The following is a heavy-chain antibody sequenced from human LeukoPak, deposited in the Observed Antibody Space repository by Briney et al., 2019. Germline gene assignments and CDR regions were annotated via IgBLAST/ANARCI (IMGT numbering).Heavy chain of an antibody. CDR3: ARAPRAMTTVTTEKPLRY. J-gene: IGHJ4*02. Sequence: GASVKASCKASGYTFTSYGISWVRQASGQGLEWMGWISAYNGNTNYAQKLQGRVTMTTDTSTSTAYMELRSLRSDDTAVYYCARAPRAMTTVTTEKPLRYWGQGTLVTVSS. V-gene: IGHV1-18*01. CDR2: ISAYNGNT. D-gene: IGHD4-17*01. CDR1: GYTFTSYG.